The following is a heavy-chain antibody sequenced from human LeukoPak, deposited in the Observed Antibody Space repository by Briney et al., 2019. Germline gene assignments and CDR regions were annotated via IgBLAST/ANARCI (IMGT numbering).Heavy chain of an antibody. V-gene: IGHV3-48*02. CDR3: ARGYCSGGSCYSDY. Sequence: GGSLRLSCAASGFTFSSFDMTWVRQAPGKGLEWVSYISRSSSTIYYADSVKGRFTISRDNAKNSLYLQMNSLRDEDTAVYYCARGYCSGGSCYSDYWGQGTLVTVSS. CDR1: GFTFSSFD. J-gene: IGHJ4*02. D-gene: IGHD2-15*01. CDR2: ISRSSSTI.